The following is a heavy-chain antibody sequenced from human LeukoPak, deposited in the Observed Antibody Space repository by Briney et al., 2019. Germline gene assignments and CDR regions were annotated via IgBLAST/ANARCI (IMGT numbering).Heavy chain of an antibody. Sequence: GGSLRLSCAASGFTFSSYAMSWVRQAPGKGLEWVSAISGSGGSTFSADSVRGRFTISRDNSKDTLYLQMNSLGAEDTAVYFCVKDVKSMAGHYWGQGTLVTVSS. V-gene: IGHV3-23*01. D-gene: IGHD6-19*01. CDR3: VKDVKSMAGHY. CDR2: ISGSGGST. J-gene: IGHJ4*02. CDR1: GFTFSSYA.